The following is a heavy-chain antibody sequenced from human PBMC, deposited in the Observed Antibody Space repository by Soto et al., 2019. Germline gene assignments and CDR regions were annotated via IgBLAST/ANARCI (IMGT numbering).Heavy chain of an antibody. CDR3: ARAGVLQWFGELLKLCGKSHDAFDI. D-gene: IGHD3-10*01. CDR1: GYTFTGYY. CDR2: NNPNSGGT. Sequence: QVQLVQSGAEVKKPGASVKVSCKASGYTFTGYYMHWVRQAPGQGLEWMGWNNPNSGGTNYAQKFQGRVTMTRDTSISTAYMALSRLRSDDTAVYYCARAGVLQWFGELLKLCGKSHDAFDIWGQGTMVTVSS. V-gene: IGHV1-2*02. J-gene: IGHJ3*02.